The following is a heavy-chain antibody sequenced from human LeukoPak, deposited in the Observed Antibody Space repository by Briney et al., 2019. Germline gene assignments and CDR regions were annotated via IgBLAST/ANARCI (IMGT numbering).Heavy chain of an antibody. CDR1: GGTFSSYA. D-gene: IGHD4-17*01. CDR3: ASGGQYGDYVERFDY. V-gene: IGHV1-69*05. CDR2: IIPIFGTA. Sequence: SVKASCKASGGTFSSYAISWVRQAPGQGLEWMGGIIPIFGTANYAQKFQGRVTITTDESTSTAYMELSSLRSEDTAVYYCASGGQYGDYVERFDYWGQGTLVTVSS. J-gene: IGHJ4*02.